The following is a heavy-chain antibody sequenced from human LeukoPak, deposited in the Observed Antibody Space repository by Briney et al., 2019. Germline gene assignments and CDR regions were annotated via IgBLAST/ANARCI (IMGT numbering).Heavy chain of an antibody. CDR3: AGFRWGYGLDV. D-gene: IGHD3-16*01. J-gene: IGHJ6*02. Sequence: GGSLRLSCAASGFTFSSYWMSWVRQAPGKGLEWVANIKSDGSEKNYVDSVKGRFTISRDNAKNSLYLQMNSLRAEDTAMFYCAGFRWGYGLDVWGQGTTVTVSS. V-gene: IGHV3-7*01. CDR2: IKSDGSEK. CDR1: GFTFSSYW.